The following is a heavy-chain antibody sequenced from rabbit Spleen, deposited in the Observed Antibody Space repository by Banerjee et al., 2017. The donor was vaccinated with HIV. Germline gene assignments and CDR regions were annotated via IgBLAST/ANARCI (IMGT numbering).Heavy chain of an antibody. CDR1: GIDFSNNYY. V-gene: IGHV1S40*01. D-gene: IGHD1-1*01. CDR3: ARDLVGVIGWNFYL. J-gene: IGHJ4*01. Sequence: QSLEESGGDLVKPGASLTLTCTASGIDFSNNYYMCWVRRAPGKGLEWIACIYAGSGSTYYASWAIGRFTISKTSSTTVTLQVTSLTAADRATYFCARDLVGVIGWNFYLWGQGTLVTVS. CDR2: IYAGSGST.